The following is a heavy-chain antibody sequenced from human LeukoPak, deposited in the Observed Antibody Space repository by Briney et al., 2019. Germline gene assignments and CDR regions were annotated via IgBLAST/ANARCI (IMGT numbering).Heavy chain of an antibody. Sequence: GGSLRLSCAASGFTFSHYAMHWVRQAPGKGLEWVAVIWYDGSHDTYADSVKGRFTVSRDNFKNVLHLQMNSLRVEDTAVYYCAKEGDYCSSSGCHKRGIDYWGQGTLVTVSS. D-gene: IGHD2-2*01. J-gene: IGHJ4*02. CDR1: GFTFSHYA. CDR3: AKEGDYCSSSGCHKRGIDY. V-gene: IGHV3-33*06. CDR2: IWYDGSHD.